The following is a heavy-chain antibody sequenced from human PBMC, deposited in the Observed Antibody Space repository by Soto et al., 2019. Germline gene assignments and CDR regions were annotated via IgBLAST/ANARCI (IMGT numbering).Heavy chain of an antibody. J-gene: IGHJ6*02. CDR1: RDTFTSYY. Sequence: GASVKVSCKAPRDTFTSYYINWVRQAPGQGLEWIGVINPHGGSTVYAQKFQGRVTMTRDTSASTVYMELSSLRSEDTAVYYCASGGGYYYYGMDVWGQGTTVTVSS. CDR3: ASGGGYYYYGMDV. CDR2: INPHGGST. V-gene: IGHV1-46*01. D-gene: IGHD3-10*01.